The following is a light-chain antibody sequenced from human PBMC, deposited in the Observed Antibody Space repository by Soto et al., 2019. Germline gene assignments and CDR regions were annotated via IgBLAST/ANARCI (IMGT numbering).Light chain of an antibody. CDR3: QQTYTAPGT. CDR2: AAS. Sequence: DIQMTQSPSPLSASVGDSVTITCRASQTINTYLNWYRHKPGKAPELLIYAASRLQSGVASRFSGSGSGTYFTRPITSLQPHDLATYYCQQTYTAPGTFGQGTKVEI. CDR1: QTINTY. V-gene: IGKV1-39*01. J-gene: IGKJ1*01.